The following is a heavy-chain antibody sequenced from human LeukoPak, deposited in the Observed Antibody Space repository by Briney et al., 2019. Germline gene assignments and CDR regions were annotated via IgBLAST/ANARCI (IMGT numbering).Heavy chain of an antibody. D-gene: IGHD5-18*01. CDR3: ARPGGEQLWLREYYFDY. CDR2: IYPGDSDT. Sequence: GESLKISCKGSGYSFTSYWIGWVRQMPGKGLEWMGIIYPGDSDTRYSPSFQGQVTISANKSISTAYLQWSSLKALDTAMYYCARPGGEQLWLREYYFDYWGQGTLVTVSS. CDR1: GYSFTSYW. V-gene: IGHV5-51*01. J-gene: IGHJ4*02.